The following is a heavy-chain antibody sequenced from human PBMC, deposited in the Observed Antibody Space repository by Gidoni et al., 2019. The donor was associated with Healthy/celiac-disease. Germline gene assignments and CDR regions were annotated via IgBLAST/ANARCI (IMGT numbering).Heavy chain of an antibody. CDR3: ATDRVGFGEYYHAFDI. V-gene: IGHV1-24*01. D-gene: IGHD3-10*01. CDR2: FDPEDGET. J-gene: IGHJ3*02. CDR1: GYTLPESS. Sequence: QAQLVQSGAEAKKPGASAPVSCKVSGYTLPESSMHWVRQAPGQGLEWMGGFDPEDGETIYAQKFQGRVTMTEDTSTDTAYMELSSLRSEDTAVYYCATDRVGFGEYYHAFDIWGQGTMVTVSS.